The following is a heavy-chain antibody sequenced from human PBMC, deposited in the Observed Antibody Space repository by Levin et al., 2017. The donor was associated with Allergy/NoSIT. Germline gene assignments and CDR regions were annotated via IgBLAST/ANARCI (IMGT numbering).Heavy chain of an antibody. D-gene: IGHD2-15*01. J-gene: IGHJ6*02. CDR1: GGSIRSSSYY. V-gene: IGHV4-39*01. CDR2: IYYSGST. CDR3: AREDCSGGSCYSSDYYYYGMDV. Sequence: SQTLSLPCTVSGGSIRSSSYYWGWIRQPPGKGLEWIGSIYYSGSTYYNPSLKSRVTISVDTSKNQFSLKLSSVTAADTAVYYCAREDCSGGSCYSSDYYYYGMDVWGQGTTVTVSS.